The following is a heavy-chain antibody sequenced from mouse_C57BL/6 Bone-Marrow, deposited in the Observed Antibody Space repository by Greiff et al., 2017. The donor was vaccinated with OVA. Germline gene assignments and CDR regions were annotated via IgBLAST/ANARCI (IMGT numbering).Heavy chain of an antibody. V-gene: IGHV1-26*01. CDR2: INPNNGGT. CDR3: ARYDYGDYFDY. D-gene: IGHD2-4*01. Sequence: EVQLQQSGPELVKPGASVKISCKASGYTFTDYYMNWVKQSHGKSLEWIGDINPNNGGTSYNQKFKGTATLTVDKSSSTAYMELRSLTSEDSAVYYCARYDYGDYFDYWGQGTTLTVSS. CDR1: GYTFTDYY. J-gene: IGHJ2*01.